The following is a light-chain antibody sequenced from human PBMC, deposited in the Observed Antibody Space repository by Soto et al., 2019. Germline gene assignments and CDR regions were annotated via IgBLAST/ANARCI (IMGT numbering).Light chain of an antibody. CDR3: QQFSSYPLT. CDR1: QPVRNNY. J-gene: IGKJ4*01. Sequence: TKSPGTLSLSEPQRSTLSFRASQPVRNNYLAWYQQKPGQAPRFLIYDASSRATGIPDRFSGGGSGTDFTLTISRLQPEDFAVYYCQQFSSYPLTFGGGTKV. V-gene: IGKV3-20*01. CDR2: DAS.